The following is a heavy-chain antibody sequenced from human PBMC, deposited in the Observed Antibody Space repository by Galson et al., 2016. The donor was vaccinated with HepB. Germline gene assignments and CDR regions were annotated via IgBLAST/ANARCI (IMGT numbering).Heavy chain of an antibody. CDR3: GRGPIVGVTGDF. CDR1: GFSFSTSG. V-gene: IGHV3-23*01. D-gene: IGHD1-26*01. Sequence: SLRLSCAASGFSFSTSGMSWVRQTPGRGLEWVSGITGSGATTHYADSVKGRFTISRDNSKNTLYLYMNSLRAEDTAVYYCGRGPIVGVTGDFWGQGTLVTVSS. CDR2: ITGSGATT. J-gene: IGHJ4*02.